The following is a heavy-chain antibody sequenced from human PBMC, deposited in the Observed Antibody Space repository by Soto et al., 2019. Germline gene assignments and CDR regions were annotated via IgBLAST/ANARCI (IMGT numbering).Heavy chain of an antibody. D-gene: IGHD3-9*01. V-gene: IGHV3-43*01. J-gene: IGHJ4*02. CDR2: ISWDGGIT. CDR1: GFSFEDYT. CDR3: ARDSYDILTGQKRYFDF. Sequence: GGSLRFSCAASGFSFEDYTMHWVRQGPGKGPEWISLISWDGGITDYSDSVKGRFISSRDNSKNSLFLEMNSLTSEDAAMYFCARDSYDILTGQKRYFDFWGQGTLVTVSS.